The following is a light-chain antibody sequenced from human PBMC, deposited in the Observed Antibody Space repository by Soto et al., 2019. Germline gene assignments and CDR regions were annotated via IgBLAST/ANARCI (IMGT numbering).Light chain of an antibody. CDR2: AAS. CDR1: QSSSSY. J-gene: IGKJ2*01. V-gene: IGKV1-39*01. CDR3: QQSYRTPYT. Sequence: DIQMTQSPSSLSASVGDRVTITCRASQSSSSYLNWYQQKPGKAPELLIYAASSLQSGVPSRFSGSGSGTDFTLTISSLLPEDFATYYCQQSYRTPYTFGQGTKLEIK.